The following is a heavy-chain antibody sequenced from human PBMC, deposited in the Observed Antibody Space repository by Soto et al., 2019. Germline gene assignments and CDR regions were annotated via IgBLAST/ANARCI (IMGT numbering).Heavy chain of an antibody. CDR2: INAGNGNT. Sequence: GASVKVSCKASGYTFTSYAMHWVRQAPGQRLEWMGWINAGNGNTKYSQKFQGRVTITRDTSASTAYMELSSLRSEDTAVYYCARHVSAVVGYYFDYWGQGTLVTVSS. V-gene: IGHV1-3*01. CDR1: GYTFTSYA. D-gene: IGHD6-13*01. CDR3: ARHVSAVVGYYFDY. J-gene: IGHJ4*02.